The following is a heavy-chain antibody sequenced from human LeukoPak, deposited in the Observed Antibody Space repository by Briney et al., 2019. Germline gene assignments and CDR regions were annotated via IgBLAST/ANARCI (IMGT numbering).Heavy chain of an antibody. Sequence: PGGSLRLSCAASGFTFSSYAMHWVRQAPGKGLEWVAVISYDGSNKYYADSVKGRFTISRDNSKNTLYLQMNSLRAEDTAVYYCASDRNDILTGYYNYYGMDVWGQGTTVTVSS. J-gene: IGHJ6*02. D-gene: IGHD3-9*01. CDR2: ISYDGSNK. CDR3: ASDRNDILTGYYNYYGMDV. V-gene: IGHV3-30-3*01. CDR1: GFTFSSYA.